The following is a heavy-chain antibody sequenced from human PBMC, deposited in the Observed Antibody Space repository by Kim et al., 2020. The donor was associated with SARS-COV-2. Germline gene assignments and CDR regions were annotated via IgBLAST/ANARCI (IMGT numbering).Heavy chain of an antibody. Sequence: SETLSLTCTVSGGSISSGSYYWGWIRQPPGKGLEWIGNMYYSGSTYYNPSLKSRLTISVDTSKNQFSLKLSSVTAADTAVYFCAGHVPRVGYYDILTGYFIDYWGQGTLVTVSS. D-gene: IGHD3-9*01. J-gene: IGHJ4*02. CDR2: MYYSGST. V-gene: IGHV4-39*01. CDR1: GGSISSGSYY. CDR3: AGHVPRVGYYDILTGYFIDY.